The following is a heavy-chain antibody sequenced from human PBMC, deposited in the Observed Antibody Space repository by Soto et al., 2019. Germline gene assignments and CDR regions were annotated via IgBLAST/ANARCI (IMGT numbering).Heavy chain of an antibody. J-gene: IGHJ4*02. CDR1: GGTFSSYT. Sequence: QVQLVQSGAEVKKPGSSVKVSCKASGGTFSSYTISWVRQAPGQGLGWMGRIIPILGIANYAQKFQGRVTIPADKSSSTAYLELSSLRSEDTAVYYCARARYCSSTSCYPVLDYWGQGTLVTVSS. CDR3: ARARYCSSTSCYPVLDY. D-gene: IGHD2-2*01. CDR2: IIPILGIA. V-gene: IGHV1-69*02.